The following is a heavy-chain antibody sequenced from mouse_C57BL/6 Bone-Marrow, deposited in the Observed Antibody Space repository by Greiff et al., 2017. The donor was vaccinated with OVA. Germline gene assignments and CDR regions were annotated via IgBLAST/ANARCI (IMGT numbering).Heavy chain of an antibody. D-gene: IGHD1-1*01. CDR2: IHPNSGST. CDR1: GYTFTSYW. V-gene: IGHV1-64*01. Sequence: QVQLQQPGAELVKPGASVKLSCKASGYTFTSYWMHWVKPRPGQGLEWIGMIHPNSGSTNYNEKFKSKATLTVDKSSSTAYMQLSSLTSEDSAVYYCARGGPFYYGSSYVTYWGQGTLVTVSA. CDR3: ARGGPFYYGSSYVTY. J-gene: IGHJ3*01.